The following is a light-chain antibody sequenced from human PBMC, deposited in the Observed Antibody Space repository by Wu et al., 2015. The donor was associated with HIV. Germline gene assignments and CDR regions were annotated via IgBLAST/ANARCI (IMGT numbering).Light chain of an antibody. CDR3: QQYGSSSYS. CDR2: GAS. V-gene: IGKV3-20*01. J-gene: IGKJ2*03. Sequence: EIVLTQSPGTLSLSPGERATLSCRASQSVSSSYLAWYQQKPGQAPRLLIYGASSRATGIPDRFSGSGSGTDFTLTISRLEPEDFAVYYCQQYGSSSYSFGQGTKAGDQ. CDR1: QSVSSSY.